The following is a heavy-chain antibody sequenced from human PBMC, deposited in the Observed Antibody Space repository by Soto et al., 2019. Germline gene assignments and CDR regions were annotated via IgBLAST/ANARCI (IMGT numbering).Heavy chain of an antibody. J-gene: IGHJ5*02. D-gene: IGHD2-2*01. CDR3: ARGQGPTKTNWFDP. Sequence: ASVKVSCKASGYTFTSYAMHWVRQAPGQRLEWMGWINAGNGNTKYSQKFQGRVTITRDTSASTAYMELSSLRSEDTAVYYCARGQGPTKTNWFDPWGQGTLVTVSS. CDR1: GYTFTSYA. V-gene: IGHV1-3*01. CDR2: INAGNGNT.